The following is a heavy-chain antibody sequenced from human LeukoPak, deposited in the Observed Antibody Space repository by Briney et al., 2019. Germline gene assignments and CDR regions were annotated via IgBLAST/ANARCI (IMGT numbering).Heavy chain of an antibody. CDR2: ISAYNGNT. V-gene: IGHV1-18*01. J-gene: IGHJ4*02. D-gene: IGHD1-26*01. Sequence: ASVKVSCKASGYTFTSYGISWVRQAPGQGLEWMGWISAYNGNTNYAQKLQGRVTMTTDTSTSTAYMELSSLRSEDTAVYYCARERHSGSYSYFDYWGQGTLVTVSS. CDR3: ARERHSGSYSYFDY. CDR1: GYTFTSYG.